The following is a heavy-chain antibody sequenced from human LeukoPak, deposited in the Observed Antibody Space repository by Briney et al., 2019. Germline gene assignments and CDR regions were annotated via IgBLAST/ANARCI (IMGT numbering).Heavy chain of an antibody. CDR1: GFTLSNSA. Sequence: GGSLRLSCAASGFTLSNSALTWVRQAPGKGLEWVSTISATASHTYSADSVKGRFTVSRDNSKNTLFLQMNSLRAEDTAVYYCAKCKLRIAPVDYWGQGTLVTVSS. D-gene: IGHD6-13*01. CDR3: AKCKLRIAPVDY. J-gene: IGHJ4*02. V-gene: IGHV3-23*01. CDR2: ISATASHT.